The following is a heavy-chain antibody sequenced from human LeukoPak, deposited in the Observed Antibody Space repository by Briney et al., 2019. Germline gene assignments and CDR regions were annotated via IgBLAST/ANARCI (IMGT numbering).Heavy chain of an antibody. Sequence: ASVKVSCEASRYTFTGYYMHWVRQAPGQGLEWMGWINPNSGGTNYAQKFQGRVTMTRDTSISTAYMELSRLRSDDTAVYYCARVYHNCGGDCYPYFDYWGQGTLVTVSS. D-gene: IGHD2-21*01. V-gene: IGHV1-2*02. CDR1: RYTFTGYY. CDR2: INPNSGGT. J-gene: IGHJ4*02. CDR3: ARVYHNCGGDCYPYFDY.